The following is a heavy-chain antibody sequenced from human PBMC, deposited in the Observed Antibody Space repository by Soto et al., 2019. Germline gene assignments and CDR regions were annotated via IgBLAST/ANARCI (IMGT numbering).Heavy chain of an antibody. Sequence: PSETLSLTCTVSGGSISSGGYYWSWIRQHPGKGLEWIGYIYYSGSTYYNPSLKSRVTISVDTSKNQFSLKLSSVTAADTAVYYCATIVVPAAMAFDYSGQGTLVTVSS. CDR1: GGSISSGGYY. CDR2: IYYSGST. D-gene: IGHD2-2*01. V-gene: IGHV4-31*03. J-gene: IGHJ4*02. CDR3: ATIVVPAAMAFDY.